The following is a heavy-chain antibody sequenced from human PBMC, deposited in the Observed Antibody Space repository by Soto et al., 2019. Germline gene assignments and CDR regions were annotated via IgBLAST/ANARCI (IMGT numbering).Heavy chain of an antibody. CDR2: ISGSGGST. Sequence: EVQLLESGGGLVQPGGSLRLSCAASGFTFSSYAMSWVRQAPGKGLEWVSAISGSGGSTYYADSVKGRFTISRDNSKNTLYLQMNSLRAGDTAVYYCAKDLSAQGLAPGWFDPWGQGTLVTVSS. D-gene: IGHD2-21*01. V-gene: IGHV3-23*01. CDR1: GFTFSSYA. J-gene: IGHJ5*02. CDR3: AKDLSAQGLAPGWFDP.